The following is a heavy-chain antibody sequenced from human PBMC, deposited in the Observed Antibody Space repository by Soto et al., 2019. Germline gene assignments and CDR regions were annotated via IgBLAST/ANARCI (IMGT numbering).Heavy chain of an antibody. V-gene: IGHV3-21*01. D-gene: IGHD3-22*01. Sequence: GGSLRLSCAASGFTFSSYSMNWVRQAPGKGLEWVSSISSSSSYIYYADSVKGRFTISRDNAKNSLYLQMNSLRAEDTAVYYCARVDYYDSSALLWAFDIWGQGTMVTVSS. CDR2: ISSSSSYI. J-gene: IGHJ3*02. CDR1: GFTFSSYS. CDR3: ARVDYYDSSALLWAFDI.